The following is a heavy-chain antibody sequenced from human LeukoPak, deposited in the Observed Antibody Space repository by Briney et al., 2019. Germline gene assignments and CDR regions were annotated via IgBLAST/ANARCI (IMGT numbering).Heavy chain of an antibody. D-gene: IGHD6-19*01. V-gene: IGHV3-9*03. Sequence: GRSLRLSCAVSGFNFAMHWVRQAPGKGLEWVSVISWNSGSLGYAGSVKGRFTVSRDNAKNSLYLQMNSLRAEDMALYYCVKGETAVAGGAFDYWGQGTLVTVSS. J-gene: IGHJ4*02. CDR2: ISWNSGSL. CDR3: VKGETAVAGGAFDY. CDR1: GFNFA.